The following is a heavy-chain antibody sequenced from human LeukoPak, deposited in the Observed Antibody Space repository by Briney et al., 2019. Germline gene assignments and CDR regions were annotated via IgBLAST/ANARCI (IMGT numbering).Heavy chain of an antibody. D-gene: IGHD2-15*01. CDR1: GYTFTSYD. CDR2: IIPIFGTA. J-gene: IGHJ6*02. V-gene: IGHV1-69*13. Sequence: SVKVSCKASGYTFTSYDISWVRQAPGQGLEWMGGIIPIFGTANYAQKFQGRVTITADESTSTAYMELSSLRSEDMAVYYCARLNCSGGSCYRSYYYYGMDVWGQGTTVTVSS. CDR3: ARLNCSGGSCYRSYYYYGMDV.